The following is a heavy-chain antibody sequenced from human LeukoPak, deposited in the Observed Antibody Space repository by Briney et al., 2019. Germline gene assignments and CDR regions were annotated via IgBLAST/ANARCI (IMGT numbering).Heavy chain of an antibody. V-gene: IGHV1-24*01. CDR2: FDPEDGET. D-gene: IGHD3-22*01. Sequence: ASVKVSCKVSGYTLTELSMHWVRQAPGKGLEWMGGFDPEDGETIYAQKFQGRVTMTEDTSTDTAYMELSSLRSEDTAVYYCATKVTMIVVPSEAEYLQHWGQGTLVTVSS. CDR1: GYTLTELS. J-gene: IGHJ1*01. CDR3: ATKVTMIVVPSEAEYLQH.